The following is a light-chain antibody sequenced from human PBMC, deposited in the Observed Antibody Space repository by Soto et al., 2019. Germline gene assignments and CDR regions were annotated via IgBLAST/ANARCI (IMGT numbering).Light chain of an antibody. CDR3: SSYAGSNNLV. Sequence: QSALTQPPSASGSPGQSVTISCTGTSSDVGGYNYVSWYQQHPGKAPKLMICEVSKRPSGVPDRFSGSKSGNTASLTVSGLQAEDEADYYCSSYAGSNNLVFSGGTKVTVL. V-gene: IGLV2-8*01. CDR1: SSDVGGYNY. CDR2: EVS. J-gene: IGLJ2*01.